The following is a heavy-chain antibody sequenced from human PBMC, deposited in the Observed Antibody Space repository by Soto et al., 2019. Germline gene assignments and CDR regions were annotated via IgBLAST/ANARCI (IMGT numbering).Heavy chain of an antibody. CDR2: INSGNGNT. V-gene: IGHV1-3*01. CDR3: AGGDSGSYYILDH. Sequence: ASVKVSCKASGYAFTSYALHWVRQAPGQRLEWMGWINSGNGNTKYSQKFQGRVTITRDTSASTAYMELSSLRSEDAAVYHCAGGDSGSYYILDHWGQGTLVTVSS. CDR1: GYAFTSYA. J-gene: IGHJ4*02. D-gene: IGHD1-26*01.